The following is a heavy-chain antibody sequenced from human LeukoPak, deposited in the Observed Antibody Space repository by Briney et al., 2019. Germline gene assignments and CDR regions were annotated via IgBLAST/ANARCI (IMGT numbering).Heavy chain of an antibody. D-gene: IGHD3-22*01. CDR1: GGSFSGYY. V-gene: IGHV4-34*01. J-gene: IGHJ1*01. CDR2: INHSGST. CDR3: ARGRRRDSSGYRDFQH. Sequence: SETLSLTCAVYGGSFSGYYWSWIRQPPGKGLEWIGEINHSGSTNYNPSLKSRVTISVDTSKNQFSLKLSSVTAADTAVYYCARGRRRDSSGYRDFQHWGQGTLVTVS.